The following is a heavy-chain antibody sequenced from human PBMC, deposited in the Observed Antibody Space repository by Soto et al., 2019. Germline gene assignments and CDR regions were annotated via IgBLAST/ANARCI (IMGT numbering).Heavy chain of an antibody. J-gene: IGHJ4*02. CDR2: IYYRGNT. CDR1: GGSISSGSYY. Sequence: PSETLFLTCTVSGGSISSGSYYWGWIRQSPGKGLEWIGSIYYRGNTYYNPSLKSRVTISVDTSKHQFSLKMSSVTATDTAVYYCARHKDTSSRYLLPDNWGQGTLVTVSS. D-gene: IGHD6-13*01. CDR3: ARHKDTSSRYLLPDN. V-gene: IGHV4-39*01.